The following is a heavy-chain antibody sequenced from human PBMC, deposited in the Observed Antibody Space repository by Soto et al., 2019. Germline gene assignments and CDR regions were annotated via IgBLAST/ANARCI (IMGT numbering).Heavy chain of an antibody. CDR1: GFTFSSYA. D-gene: IGHD3-10*01. V-gene: IGHV3-23*01. CDR2: ISGSGGST. J-gene: IGHJ4*02. CDR3: AKRSLLWCGEFDY. Sequence: EVQLLESGGGLVQPGGSLRLSCAASGFTFSSYAMSWVRQAPGKGLEWVSAISGSGGSTYYADSVKGRFTISRDNSKNTLYRQRNSRRAEDTAVYYCAKRSLLWCGEFDYWGQGTLVTVSS.